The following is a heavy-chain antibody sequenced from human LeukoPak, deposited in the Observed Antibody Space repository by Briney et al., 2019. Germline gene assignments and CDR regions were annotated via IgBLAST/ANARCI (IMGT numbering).Heavy chain of an antibody. Sequence: GGSLRLSCAASGFTFTTYTMHWVRQAPGKGLEWVAVISYDGSNKNYADSMKGRFTISRDNSKNTLYLQMNSLRAEDTAVYYCARSPIIAVAGTYFDYLGQGTLVTVSS. V-gene: IGHV3-30-3*01. CDR1: GFTFTTYT. D-gene: IGHD6-19*01. CDR2: ISYDGSNK. CDR3: ARSPIIAVAGTYFDY. J-gene: IGHJ4*02.